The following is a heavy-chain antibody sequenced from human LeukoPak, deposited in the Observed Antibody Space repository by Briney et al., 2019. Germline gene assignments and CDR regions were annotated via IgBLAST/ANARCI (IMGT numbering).Heavy chain of an antibody. CDR2: INTGNGNT. J-gene: IGHJ4*02. CDR1: GYTFTSYA. D-gene: IGHD6-19*01. CDR3: ARLVRYSGGPLTDLLPYYFDY. Sequence: ASVKVSCKASGYTFTSYAMHWVRQAPGQRLEWMGWINTGNGNTKYSQEFQGRVTITRDTSASTAYMELSSLRSDDMAVYYCARLVRYSGGPLTDLLPYYFDYWGQGTLVTVSS. V-gene: IGHV1-3*03.